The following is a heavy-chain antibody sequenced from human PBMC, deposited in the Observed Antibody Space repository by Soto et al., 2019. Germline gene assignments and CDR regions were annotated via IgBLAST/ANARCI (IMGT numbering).Heavy chain of an antibody. V-gene: IGHV3-23*01. CDR2: ISGRGGST. CDR1: GFTLSTYA. J-gene: IGHJ3*02. CDR3: AKRHDIVVVPAALPAAFDT. D-gene: IGHD2-2*01. Sequence: EVQLLESGGGLVQPGGSLRLSCAASGFTLSTYAMSRVRPAPGKGLEWVSAISGRGGSTYYADSVKGRFTISRDNSKNTLYLQMNSLRAEDTAVYSCAKRHDIVVVPAALPAAFDTWGQGTMVTVSS.